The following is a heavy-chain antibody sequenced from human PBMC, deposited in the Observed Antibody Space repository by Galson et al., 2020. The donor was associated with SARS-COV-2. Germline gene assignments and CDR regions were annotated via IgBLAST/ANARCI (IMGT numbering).Heavy chain of an antibody. CDR2: IYYSGST. Sequence: SETLSLTCTVSGDSISSGGYYWSWIRQHPGKGLEWIGYIYYSGSTYYNPSLKSRVTISVDTSKNQFSLKLSSVTAADTAVYYCARAFEAYGRDVWGQGTTVTVSS. V-gene: IGHV4-31*03. J-gene: IGHJ6*02. CDR1: GDSISSGGYY. CDR3: ARAFEAYGRDV.